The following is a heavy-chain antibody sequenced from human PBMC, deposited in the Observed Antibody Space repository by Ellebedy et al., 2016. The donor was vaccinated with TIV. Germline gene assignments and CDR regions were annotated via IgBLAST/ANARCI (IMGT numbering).Heavy chain of an antibody. CDR2: ISGSGGTT. CDR1: GFTFSSYA. Sequence: GESLKISCSTSGFTFSSYAMTWVRQAPGKGPEWVSSISGSGGTTYYADSVKGRFTISRDNSKNTLFLLINSLRAEDSAIYYCAKYAVAAIVWGTYYFDYWGQGTLVTVSS. J-gene: IGHJ4*02. V-gene: IGHV3-23*01. D-gene: IGHD3-16*01. CDR3: AKYAVAAIVWGTYYFDY.